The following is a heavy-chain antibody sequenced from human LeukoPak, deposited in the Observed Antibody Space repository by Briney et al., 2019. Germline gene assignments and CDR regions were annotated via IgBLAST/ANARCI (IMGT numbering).Heavy chain of an antibody. V-gene: IGHV1-8*01. CDR1: GYTFTSYD. D-gene: IGHD5-18*01. Sequence: GASVKVSCKASGYTFTSYDINWVRQATGQGLEWMGWMNPNSGNTGYAQKFQGRVTMTRNTSISTAYMELSSLRSEDTAVYYCASPEGAVDTGTFDYWGQGTLVTVSS. CDR2: MNPNSGNT. CDR3: ASPEGAVDTGTFDY. J-gene: IGHJ4*02.